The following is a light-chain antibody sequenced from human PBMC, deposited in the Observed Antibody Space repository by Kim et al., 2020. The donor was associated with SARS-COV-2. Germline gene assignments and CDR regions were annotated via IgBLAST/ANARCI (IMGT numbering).Light chain of an antibody. V-gene: IGLV2-23*02. CDR2: EVS. Sequence: SITISCTGASSDVGGYNLVSWYQRQPGTAPKLIIYEVSKGPSGVSNRFSGSKSGNTASLTISGLQAEDEADYYCCSYAGSTTFYVFGTGTKVTVL. J-gene: IGLJ1*01. CDR3: CSYAGSTTFYV. CDR1: SSDVGGYNL.